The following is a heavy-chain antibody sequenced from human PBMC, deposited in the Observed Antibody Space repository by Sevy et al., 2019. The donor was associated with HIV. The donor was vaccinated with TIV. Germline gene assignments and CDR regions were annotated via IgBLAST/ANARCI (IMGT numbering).Heavy chain of an antibody. CDR1: GFTFSSYW. Sequence: GGSLRLSCAASGFTFSSYWMSWVHQAPGKGLEWVANIKQDGSEKYYVDSVKGRFTISRDNAKNSLYLQMNSLRAEDTAVYYCARKDYYDRGAFDYWGQGTLVTVSS. D-gene: IGHD3-22*01. V-gene: IGHV3-7*03. CDR3: ARKDYYDRGAFDY. J-gene: IGHJ4*02. CDR2: IKQDGSEK.